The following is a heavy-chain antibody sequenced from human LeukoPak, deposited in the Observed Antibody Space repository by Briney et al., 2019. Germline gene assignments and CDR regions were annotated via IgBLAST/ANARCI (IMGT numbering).Heavy chain of an antibody. CDR1: GGSISSGSYY. Sequence: PSETLSLTCTVSGGSISSGSYYWSWIRQPAGKGLEWIGRIYTSGSTNYNPSLKSRVTISVDTSENQISLKLSSVTAADTAVYYCRSSSSYGLDYWGQGTLVTVSS. D-gene: IGHD4-17*01. CDR2: IYTSGST. J-gene: IGHJ4*02. V-gene: IGHV4-61*02. CDR3: RSSSSYGLDY.